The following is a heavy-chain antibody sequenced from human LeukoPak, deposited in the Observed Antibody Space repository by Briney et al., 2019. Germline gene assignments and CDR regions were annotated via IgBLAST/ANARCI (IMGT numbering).Heavy chain of an antibody. CDR1: GYTFTSYG. Sequence: ASVKVSCKASGYTFTSYGISWVRQAPGQGLEWMGWISAYNGNTNYAQKLQGRVTMTTDTSTSTAYMELRSLRSDDTAVYYCARDRDYYGGNSYLDYWGQGTLVTVSS. V-gene: IGHV1-18*01. D-gene: IGHD4-23*01. CDR2: ISAYNGNT. J-gene: IGHJ4*02. CDR3: ARDRDYYGGNSYLDY.